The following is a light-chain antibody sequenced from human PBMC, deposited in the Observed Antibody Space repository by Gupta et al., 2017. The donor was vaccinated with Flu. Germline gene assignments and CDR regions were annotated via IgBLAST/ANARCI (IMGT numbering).Light chain of an antibody. CDR2: VEGSGNY. Sequence: QPVLTPSSSASASLGSSVKLTCTRSSGHNTVIIELHQQHPGKSPPYLMRVEGSGNYNTGSGGPDRFSGSSSGADIYLTISNPQAEDEADYYCETWDSNTQVFGGGTKLTVL. V-gene: IGLV4-60*03. J-gene: IGLJ3*02. CDR3: ETWDSNTQV. CDR1: SGHNTVI.